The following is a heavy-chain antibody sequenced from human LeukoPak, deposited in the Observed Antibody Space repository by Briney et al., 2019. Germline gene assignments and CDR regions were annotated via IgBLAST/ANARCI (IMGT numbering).Heavy chain of an antibody. Sequence: RASVKVSCKASGGTFSSYAISWLRQAPGQGLEWMGRIIPILGIANYAQKFQGRVTITADKSTSTAYMELSSLRAEDTAVYYCARGLPHPYGYGDVDYWGQGTLVTVSS. CDR3: ARGLPHPYGYGDVDY. J-gene: IGHJ4*02. D-gene: IGHD5-18*01. V-gene: IGHV1-69*04. CDR2: IIPILGIA. CDR1: GGTFSSYA.